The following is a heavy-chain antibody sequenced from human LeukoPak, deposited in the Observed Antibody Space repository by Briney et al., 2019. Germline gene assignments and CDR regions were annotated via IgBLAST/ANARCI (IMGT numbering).Heavy chain of an antibody. V-gene: IGHV1-69*13. CDR2: IIPIFGTA. Sequence: SVKVSCKASGYTFTSYAISWVRQAPGQGLEWMGGIIPIFGTANYAQKFQGRVTITADESTSTAYMELSSLRSEDTAVYYCARPDPTYYYGSGSYYGDYYYYMDVWGKGTTVTVSS. CDR3: ARPDPTYYYGSGSYYGDYYYYMDV. D-gene: IGHD3-10*01. CDR1: GYTFTSYA. J-gene: IGHJ6*03.